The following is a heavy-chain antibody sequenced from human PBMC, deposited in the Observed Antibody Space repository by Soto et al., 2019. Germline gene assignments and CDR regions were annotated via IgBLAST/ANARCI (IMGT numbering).Heavy chain of an antibody. CDR2: IHYTRNK. Sequence: PSDTLSLSCTDSGASGSSRRHYWDWICQPPRKGAEWNSSIHYTRNKPDSASLNSRLTISVDTSRNQCALTLISVTASGTAVYYGARQGADPSTGYGGVFLDFWGQGILVTVCS. J-gene: IGHJ4*02. CDR3: ARQGADPSTGYGGVFLDF. D-gene: IGHD6-13*01. CDR1: GASGSSRRHY. V-gene: IGHV4-39*01.